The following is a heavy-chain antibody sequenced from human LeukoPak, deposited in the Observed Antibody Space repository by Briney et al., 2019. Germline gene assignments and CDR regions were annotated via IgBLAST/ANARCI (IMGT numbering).Heavy chain of an antibody. V-gene: IGHV4-4*09. D-gene: IGHD6-19*01. Sequence: SETLSLTCTVSGGSISGYYWSWIRQPPGKGLECIGYIYTSGSTNYTPSHKSRFTKSVDTSKNQFSLKLSSVTAADTAVYYCARTATGYSSGWYQDFFFDYWGQGTLVTVSS. J-gene: IGHJ4*02. CDR2: IYTSGST. CDR1: GGSISGYY. CDR3: ARTATGYSSGWYQDFFFDY.